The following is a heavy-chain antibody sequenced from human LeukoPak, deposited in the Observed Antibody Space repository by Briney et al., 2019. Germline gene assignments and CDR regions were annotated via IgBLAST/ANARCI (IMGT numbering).Heavy chain of an antibody. D-gene: IGHD1-14*01. CDR2: INTDGTDI. V-gene: IGHV3-74*03. J-gene: IGHJ4*02. CDR3: ARDQTQAGPTTVDY. CDR1: GFSFSKSW. Sequence: GGSLRLSCVASGFSFSKSWMHWVRQAPGKGLLWVSRINTDGTDIKYADSVEGRFTISRDNAKNTLYLQMHTLSAEDTAVYYCARDQTQAGPTTVDYWGQGTLVTVSS.